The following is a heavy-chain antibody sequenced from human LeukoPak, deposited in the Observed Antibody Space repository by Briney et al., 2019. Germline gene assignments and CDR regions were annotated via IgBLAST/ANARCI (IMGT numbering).Heavy chain of an antibody. D-gene: IGHD6-19*01. CDR3: ARGRSSPLCSSGWFGPVDY. Sequence: PSETLSLTCAVYGGSFSGYYWSWIRQPPGKGLEWIGEINHSGSTNYNPSLKSRVTISVDTSKNQFSLKLSSVTAADTAVYYCARGRSSPLCSSGWFGPVDYWGQGTLVTVSS. V-gene: IGHV4-34*01. CDR2: INHSGST. CDR1: GGSFSGYY. J-gene: IGHJ4*02.